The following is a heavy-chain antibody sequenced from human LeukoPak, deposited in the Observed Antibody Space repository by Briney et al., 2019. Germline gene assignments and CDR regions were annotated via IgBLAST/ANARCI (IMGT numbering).Heavy chain of an antibody. CDR1: GGSISSSSYY. V-gene: IGHV4-39*07. CDR2: IYYSGST. Sequence: ASETLSLTCTVSGGSISSSSYYWGWIRQPPGKGLEWIGSIYYSGSTYYNPSLKSRVTISVDTSKNQFSLKLSSVTAADTAVYYCARDRSLTGSGDYWGQGTLVTVSS. J-gene: IGHJ4*02. CDR3: ARDRSLTGSGDY. D-gene: IGHD1-20*01.